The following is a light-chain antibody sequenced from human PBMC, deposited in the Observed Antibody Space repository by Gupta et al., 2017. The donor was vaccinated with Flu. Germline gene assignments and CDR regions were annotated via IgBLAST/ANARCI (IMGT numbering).Light chain of an antibody. J-gene: IGLJ2*01. V-gene: IGLV6-57*03. CDR1: SGSIASNY. CDR3: QSYDSSNVV. CDR2: EDN. Sequence: NFMLTQPHSVSESPGQTVTISCTRSSGSIASNYVQWYQQRPGSAPTTVIYEDNQRPSGVPDRFSGSIDSSSNSASLTISGLKTEDEDDYYCQSYDSSNVVFGGGTKLTVL.